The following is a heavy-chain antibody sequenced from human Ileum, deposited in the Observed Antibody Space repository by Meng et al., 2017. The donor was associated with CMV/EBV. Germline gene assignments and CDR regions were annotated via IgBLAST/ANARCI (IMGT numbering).Heavy chain of an antibody. J-gene: IGHJ4*02. CDR1: GYTFTSYG. CDR3: ARGPHRRSARLSTDY. V-gene: IGHV1-18*01. Sequence: ASVKVSCKASGYTFTSYGISWMRQAPGQGLEWVAWISTYNGDTNDAQKVQGRVTLTTDTSTNTAYMELGSLTSDDTAMYYCARGPHRRSARLSTDYWGQGTQVTVSS. CDR2: ISTYNGDT. D-gene: IGHD6-6*01.